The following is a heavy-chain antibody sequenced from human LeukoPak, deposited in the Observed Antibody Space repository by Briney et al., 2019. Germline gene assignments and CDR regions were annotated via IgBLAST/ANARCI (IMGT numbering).Heavy chain of an antibody. CDR1: GYTFTTYD. CDR3: ARGPPTAQYFQH. CDR2: INPNSGNT. J-gene: IGHJ1*01. D-gene: IGHD1-1*01. Sequence: ASVKVSCKASGYTFTTYDINWVGQATGQGLQWMGWINPNSGNTGYAQKFQGGITITRNTSISTVYMELSSLRSEDTAVYYCARGPPTAQYFQHWGQGTLVTVSS. V-gene: IGHV1-8*03.